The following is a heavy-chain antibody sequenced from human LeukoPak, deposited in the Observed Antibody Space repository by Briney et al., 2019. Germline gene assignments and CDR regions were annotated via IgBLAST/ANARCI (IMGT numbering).Heavy chain of an antibody. CDR2: ISGSGGST. CDR3: AKDSGGYYRVKVIDY. Sequence: PGGSLRLSCAASGFTFSSYAMSWVRQAPGKGLEWVSAISGSGGSTYYADSVKGRFTISRDNSKNTLYLQMNSLRAEDTAVYYCAKDSGGYYRVKVIDYWGQGTLGTVSS. V-gene: IGHV3-23*01. D-gene: IGHD1-26*01. J-gene: IGHJ4*02. CDR1: GFTFSSYA.